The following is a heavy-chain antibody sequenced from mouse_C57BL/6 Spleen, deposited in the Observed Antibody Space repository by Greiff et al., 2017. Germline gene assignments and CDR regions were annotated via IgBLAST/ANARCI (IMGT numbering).Heavy chain of an antibody. D-gene: IGHD1-1*01. Sequence: VQLQESGPGLVQPSQSLSITCTVSGFSLTSYGVHWVRQSPGKGLEWLGVIWSGGSTDYNAAFISRLSISKDNSKSQVFFKMNSLQADDTAIYYCASYYYGSSVLAYWGQGTLVTVSA. CDR1: GFSLTSYG. CDR2: IWSGGST. V-gene: IGHV2-2*01. J-gene: IGHJ3*01. CDR3: ASYYYGSSVLAY.